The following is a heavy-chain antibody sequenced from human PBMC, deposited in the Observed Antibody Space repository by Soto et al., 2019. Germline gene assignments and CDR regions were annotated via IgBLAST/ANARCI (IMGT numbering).Heavy chain of an antibody. CDR3: ARGRPLSGVVPAAMRRGWFDP. CDR1: GYTFTSYD. D-gene: IGHD2-2*01. CDR2: MNPNSGNT. V-gene: IGHV1-8*01. J-gene: IGHJ5*02. Sequence: ASVKVSCKASGYTFTSYDINWVRQATGQGLEWMGWMNPNSGNTGYAQKFQGRVTMTRNTSISTAYMELSSLRSEDTAVYDCARGRPLSGVVPAAMRRGWFDPWGQGTLVTVSS.